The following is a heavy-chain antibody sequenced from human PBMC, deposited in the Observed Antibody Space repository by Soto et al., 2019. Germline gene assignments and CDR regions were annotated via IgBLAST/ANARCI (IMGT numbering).Heavy chain of an antibody. CDR2: ISYDGSNK. Sequence: QVQLVESGGGVVQPGRSLRLSCAASGFTFSSYGMHWVRQAPGKGLEWVAVISYDGSNKYYADSVKGRFTISRDNSKNTQHLQMNSLRAEDTAVYYCARAAGYDHVWGSSGLDPWGQGTLVTVSS. V-gene: IGHV3-30*03. J-gene: IGHJ5*02. CDR1: GFTFSSYG. D-gene: IGHD3-16*01. CDR3: ARAAGYDHVWGSSGLDP.